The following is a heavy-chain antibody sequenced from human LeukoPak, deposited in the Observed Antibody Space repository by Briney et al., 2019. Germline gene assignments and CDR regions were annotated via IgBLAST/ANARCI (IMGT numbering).Heavy chain of an antibody. Sequence: GGSLRLSCEASGFSMSVYWMSWVRQAPGKGLEWVGNIKQDGSERNYVDSVKGRFTISRDNAKNSLYLQMNSLRAEDTAVYYCARAYGGNHDAFDIWGQGTMVTVSS. CDR3: ARAYGGNHDAFDI. J-gene: IGHJ3*02. V-gene: IGHV3-7*03. CDR2: IKQDGSER. D-gene: IGHD4-23*01. CDR1: GFSMSVYW.